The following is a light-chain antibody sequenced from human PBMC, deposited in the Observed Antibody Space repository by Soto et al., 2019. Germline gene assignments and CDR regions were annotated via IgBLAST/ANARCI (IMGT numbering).Light chain of an antibody. J-gene: IGLJ1*01. CDR1: SSDIKSQNY. V-gene: IGLV2-14*03. Sequence: SAPTQPASVSGSPGQSITISCSGTSSDIKSQNYVSWYQQHPGEGPQLIIYDVAKRPPGVSNRFSGSKSGDTASLVISGLQAEDEAEYYCTSYTETTPDYVCGTGTKVTVL. CDR3: TSYTETTPDYV. CDR2: DVA.